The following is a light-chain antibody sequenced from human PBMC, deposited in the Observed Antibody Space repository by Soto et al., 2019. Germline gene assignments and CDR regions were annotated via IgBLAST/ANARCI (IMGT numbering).Light chain of an antibody. J-gene: IGLJ3*02. CDR3: ATWDDSLKGGV. Sequence: QSVLTQPPSASGTPGQGVTISCSGTTSNIGSNAVSWYQQHPGAPPKLLISDNNQRPSGVPDRFSASKSGTSASLAISGLQSEDEADYYCATWDDSLKGGVFGGGTQLTVL. CDR2: DNN. CDR1: TSNIGSNA. V-gene: IGLV1-44*01.